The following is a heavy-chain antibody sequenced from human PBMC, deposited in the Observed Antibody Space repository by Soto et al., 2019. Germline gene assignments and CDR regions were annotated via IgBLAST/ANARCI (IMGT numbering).Heavy chain of an antibody. D-gene: IGHD5-12*01. CDR3: ARRIVATEAFAY. CDR2: IYYSGST. V-gene: IGHV4-61*08. Sequence: SETLSLTWAVSGGSISSGGYCWIWIRQSPGKGLEWIGFIYYSGSTNYNPSLKSRVTISADTSKNQFSLTLTSVTAADTAVYYCARRIVATEAFAYWGQGTLVTVSS. CDR1: GGSISSGGYC. J-gene: IGHJ4*02.